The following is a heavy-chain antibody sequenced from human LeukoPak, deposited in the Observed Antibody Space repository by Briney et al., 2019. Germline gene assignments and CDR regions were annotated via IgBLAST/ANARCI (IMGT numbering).Heavy chain of an antibody. CDR2: ISYDGSNK. Sequence: GGSLRLSCAASGFTFSSYAMHWVRQAPGKGLEWVAVISYDGSNKYYADSVKGRFTISRDNSKNTLYLQMDSLRADDTAIYYCTRDLGWLHYADWGQGTLVTVSS. CDR1: GFTFSSYA. V-gene: IGHV3-30*04. J-gene: IGHJ4*02. D-gene: IGHD5-12*01. CDR3: TRDLGWLHYAD.